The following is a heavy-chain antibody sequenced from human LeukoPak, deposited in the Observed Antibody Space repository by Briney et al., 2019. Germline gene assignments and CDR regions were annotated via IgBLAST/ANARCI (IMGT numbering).Heavy chain of an antibody. V-gene: IGHV3-30*02. D-gene: IGHD6-6*01. CDR2: IRHDEANS. CDR1: GFNLNSYA. Sequence: GGSLRLSSAVSGFNLNSYAMHWVRQAPGKGLEWVAVIRHDEANSFYADSVQGRFTISRDTSKKLLYLQMNSLRVEDTAVYYCAKEYTPSSPLGELDSWGQGTLVTVSS. J-gene: IGHJ4*02. CDR3: AKEYTPSSPLGELDS.